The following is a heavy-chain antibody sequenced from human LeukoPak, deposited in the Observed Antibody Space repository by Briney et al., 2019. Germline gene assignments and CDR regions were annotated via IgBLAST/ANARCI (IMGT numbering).Heavy chain of an antibody. V-gene: IGHV3-11*04. CDR3: ARFTIAVAGTGSLDY. CDR2: ISSSGSTI. Sequence: PGGSLRLSCAASGFTFSDYYMSWIRQAPGRGLEWVSYISSSGSTIYYADSVKGRFTISRDNAKNSLYLQMNSLRAEDTAVYYCARFTIAVAGTGSLDYWGQGTLVTVSS. CDR1: GFTFSDYY. D-gene: IGHD6-19*01. J-gene: IGHJ4*02.